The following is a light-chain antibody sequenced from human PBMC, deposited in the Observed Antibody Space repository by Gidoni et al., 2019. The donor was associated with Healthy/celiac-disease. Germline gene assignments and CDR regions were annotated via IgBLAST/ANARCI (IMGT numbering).Light chain of an antibody. Sequence: DIQLTHSPSSLSASVGDRVTITCRASQTIRNYLNWYQQKPGKAPKLLIYAASSLQSGVPSRFSGSGSGTDFTLTISSLQPEDFATYYCQQSYNTPPLTFGGGTRVEIK. CDR3: QQSYNTPPLT. V-gene: IGKV1-39*01. J-gene: IGKJ4*01. CDR1: QTIRNY. CDR2: AAS.